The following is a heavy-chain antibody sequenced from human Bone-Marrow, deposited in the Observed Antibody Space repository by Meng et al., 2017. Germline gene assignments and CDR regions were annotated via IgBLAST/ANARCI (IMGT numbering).Heavy chain of an antibody. CDR3: ARVRWELPDY. CDR1: GGTFSSYA. J-gene: IGHJ4*02. V-gene: IGHV1-2*06. CDR2: INPNSGGT. D-gene: IGHD1-26*01. Sequence: QVQPVQSGAEVKKPGSSVKVSCKASGGTFSSYAISWVRQAPGQGLEWMGRINPNSGGTNYAQKFQGRVTMTRDTSISTAYMELSRLRSDDTAVYYCARVRWELPDYWGQGTLVTVSS.